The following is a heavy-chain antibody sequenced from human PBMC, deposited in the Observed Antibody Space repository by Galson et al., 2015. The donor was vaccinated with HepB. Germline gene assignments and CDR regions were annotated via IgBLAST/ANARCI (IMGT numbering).Heavy chain of an antibody. V-gene: IGHV1-24*01. CDR1: GYTLTELS. Sequence: SVKVSCKVSGYTLTELSMHWVRQAPGKGLEWMGGFDPEDGETIYAQKFQGRVTMTEDTSTDTAYMELSSLRSEDTAVYYCARNADTKTDYGMDVWGQGTTVTVSS. J-gene: IGHJ6*02. CDR2: FDPEDGET. D-gene: IGHD5-18*01. CDR3: ARNADTKTDYGMDV.